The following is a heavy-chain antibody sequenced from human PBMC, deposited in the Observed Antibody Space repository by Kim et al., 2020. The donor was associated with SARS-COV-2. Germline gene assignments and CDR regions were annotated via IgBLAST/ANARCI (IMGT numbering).Heavy chain of an antibody. CDR3: ASYYDSSGVFDY. D-gene: IGHD3-22*01. Sequence: SETLSLTCTVSGESITRGGYYWGWVRQQPVKGLEWIGYIFYTGSTFCNPSLKSRVSISVDPSENQFSLKLSSVTAADTAVYYSASYYDSSGVFDYWGQGT. V-gene: IGHV4-31*03. CDR1: GESITRGGYY. J-gene: IGHJ4*02. CDR2: IFYTGST.